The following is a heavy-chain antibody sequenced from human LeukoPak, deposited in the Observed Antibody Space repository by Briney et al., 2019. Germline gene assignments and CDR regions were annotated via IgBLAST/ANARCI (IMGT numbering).Heavy chain of an antibody. CDR1: GFXFSRYA. J-gene: IGHJ4*02. D-gene: IGHD3-22*01. Sequence: GGSLRLSCAASGFXFSRYAISWVRQSPGKGLEWVSAISGSGGNTYSADSVKGRCTISRDNSLQTLFLHMNSLRAEDTAVYYCARGMSATSGYLELEYWGQGALVTVST. V-gene: IGHV3-23*01. CDR2: ISGSGGNT. CDR3: ARGMSATSGYLELEY.